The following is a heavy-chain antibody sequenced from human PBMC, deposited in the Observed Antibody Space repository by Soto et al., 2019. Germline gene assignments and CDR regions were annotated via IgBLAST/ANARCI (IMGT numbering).Heavy chain of an antibody. CDR3: ARGYYGSGGLRYGMDL. CDR1: GFTFSSYE. J-gene: IGHJ6*02. D-gene: IGHD3-10*01. Sequence: PVGSLRLSCAASGFTFSSYEMNWVRQAPGKGLEWVSYISGSGSTIYYADSVKGRFTISRDNAKNSLYLQMNSLRAEDTAVYYCARGYYGSGGLRYGMDLWGQGTTVTVS. V-gene: IGHV3-48*03. CDR2: ISGSGSTI.